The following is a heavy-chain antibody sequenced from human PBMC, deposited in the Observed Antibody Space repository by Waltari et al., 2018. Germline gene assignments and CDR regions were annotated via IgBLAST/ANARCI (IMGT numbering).Heavy chain of an antibody. V-gene: IGHV1-69*08. Sequence: QVQLVQSGAEVKKPGSSVKVSCKASGATFSSYPISWVRRAPGQGLKWMGRIIPIFGTANYAQKFQGRVTITADKSTSTAYMELSSLRSEDTAVYYCARNLIAAAGTGFDPWGQGTLVTVSS. CDR2: IIPIFGTA. J-gene: IGHJ5*02. D-gene: IGHD6-13*01. CDR1: GATFSSYP. CDR3: ARNLIAAAGTGFDP.